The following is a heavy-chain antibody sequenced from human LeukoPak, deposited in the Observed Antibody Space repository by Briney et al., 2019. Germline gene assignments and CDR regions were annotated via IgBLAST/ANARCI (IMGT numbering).Heavy chain of an antibody. Sequence: ASVTVSCTASGYTFSDYFIHWVRQAPGQGLEWMGIINPSGGSTSYAQKFQGRVTMTRDTSTSTVYMELSSLRSEDTAVYYCARTHPQLHDAFDIWGQGTMVAVSS. CDR3: ARTHPQLHDAFDI. V-gene: IGHV1-46*01. J-gene: IGHJ3*02. D-gene: IGHD2-21*01. CDR1: GYTFSDYF. CDR2: INPSGGST.